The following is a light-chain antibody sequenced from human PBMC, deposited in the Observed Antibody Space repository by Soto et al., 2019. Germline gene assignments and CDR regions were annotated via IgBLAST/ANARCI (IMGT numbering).Light chain of an antibody. J-gene: IGKJ1*01. Sequence: ESVLTQSPGTLSLSPGERATLSRRASQSVSSSYLAWYQQKPGQAPRPLIYGASSRATGIPDRFSGSGSGTDFTLTISRLEPEDFAVYYCQQYGSSPRTFGQGTKVDIK. CDR2: GAS. CDR3: QQYGSSPRT. CDR1: QSVSSSY. V-gene: IGKV3-20*01.